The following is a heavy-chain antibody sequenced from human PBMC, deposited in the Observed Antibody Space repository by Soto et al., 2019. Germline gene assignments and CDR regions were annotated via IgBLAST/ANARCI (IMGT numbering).Heavy chain of an antibody. CDR2: ITYDGNNK. V-gene: IGHV3-30-3*01. D-gene: IGHD1-26*01. CDR1: GFTFSRYP. CDR3: AKGVGSYYFDY. J-gene: IGHJ4*02. Sequence: QVQLVESGGGVVQPGRSLRLSCAASGFTFSRYPMYWVRQAPGKGLEWVAVITYDGNNKYSSDSVKGRFTISRDNAKNTLSLQMNNLRPEDTAVYYCAKGVGSYYFDYWGQGTLVTVSS.